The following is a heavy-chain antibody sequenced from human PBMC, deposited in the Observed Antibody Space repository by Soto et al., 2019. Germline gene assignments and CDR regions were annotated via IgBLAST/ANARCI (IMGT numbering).Heavy chain of an antibody. CDR3: ARGGLEPFDY. V-gene: IGHV3-74*01. CDR1: GFNLGSYW. Sequence: EVQLVESGGGLVQPGGSLRLSCAASGFNLGSYWMHWVRQAPGKGLVLVSRINDYGTTINYAESVEGRFTIARDDAKSEVYLQMNNLRAEDTAVYYCARGGLEPFDYWGQGALVTVSS. D-gene: IGHD1-1*01. J-gene: IGHJ4*02. CDR2: INDYGTTI.